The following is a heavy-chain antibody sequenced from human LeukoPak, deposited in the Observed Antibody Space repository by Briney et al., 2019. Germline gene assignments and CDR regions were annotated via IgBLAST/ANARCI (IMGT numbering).Heavy chain of an antibody. Sequence: GASVKVSCKASGGTFSSYAISWVRQAPGQGLEWMGGIIPIFGTANYAQKFQGRVTITADKSTSTAYMELSSLRSEDTAVYCCARGGYGKNWFDPWGQGTLVTVSS. J-gene: IGHJ5*02. D-gene: IGHD5-18*01. CDR3: ARGGYGKNWFDP. CDR1: GGTFSSYA. V-gene: IGHV1-69*06. CDR2: IIPIFGTA.